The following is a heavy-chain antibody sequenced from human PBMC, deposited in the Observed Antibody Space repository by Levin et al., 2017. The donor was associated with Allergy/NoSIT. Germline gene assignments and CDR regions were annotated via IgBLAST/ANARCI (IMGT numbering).Heavy chain of an antibody. J-gene: IGHJ4*02. CDR1: GFTFSSYG. Sequence: GGSLRLSCAASGFTFSSYGMHWVRQAPGKGLEWVAVIWYDGSNKYYADSVKGRFTISRDNSKNTLYLQMNSLRAEDTAVYYCARGDITMVQGVIITLGRIDYWGQGTPVTVSS. CDR2: IWYDGSNK. V-gene: IGHV3-33*01. D-gene: IGHD3-10*01. CDR3: ARGDITMVQGVIITLGRIDY.